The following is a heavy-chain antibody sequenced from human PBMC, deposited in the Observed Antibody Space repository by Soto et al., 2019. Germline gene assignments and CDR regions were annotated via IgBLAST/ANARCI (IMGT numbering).Heavy chain of an antibody. CDR2: ISGSGGST. Sequence: GGSLRLSCAASGFTFSSYAMSWVRQAPGKGLEWVSAISGSGGSTYYADSVKGRFTISRDNSKNTLYLQMNSLRAEDTAVYYCAKVPLSRVPAANWFDPWGQGTLVTVSS. D-gene: IGHD2-2*01. J-gene: IGHJ5*02. CDR3: AKVPLSRVPAANWFDP. V-gene: IGHV3-23*01. CDR1: GFTFSSYA.